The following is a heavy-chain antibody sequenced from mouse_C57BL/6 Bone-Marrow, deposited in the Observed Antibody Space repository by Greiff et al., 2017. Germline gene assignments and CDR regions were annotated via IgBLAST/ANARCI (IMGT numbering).Heavy chain of an antibody. Sequence: EVQLQQSGPELVKPGASVKISCKASGYTFTDYYMNWVKQSHGKSLEWIGDINPNNGGTSYNQKFKGKATLTVDKSSSTAYMELRSLTSEDSAVYDCASVPLYYAHYWGQGTTPTVSS. D-gene: IGHD2-1*01. CDR1: GYTFTDYY. CDR3: ASVPLYYAHY. CDR2: INPNNGGT. V-gene: IGHV1-26*01. J-gene: IGHJ2*01.